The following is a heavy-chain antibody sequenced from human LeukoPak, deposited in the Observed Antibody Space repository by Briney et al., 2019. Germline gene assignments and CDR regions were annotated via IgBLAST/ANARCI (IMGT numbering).Heavy chain of an antibody. CDR1: GGSINSGDYY. V-gene: IGHV4-31*03. CDR3: ARDVTIVRGEIDS. J-gene: IGHJ5*01. D-gene: IGHD3-10*01. CDR2: IYYRGST. Sequence: PSETLSLTCSVSGGSINSGDYYWSWIRQHPDKGLEWIGYIYYRGSTYYNPSLESRAVISVDTSKNQFSLKLSSVTAADTAVYYCARDVTIVRGEIDSWGQGTLVTVSS.